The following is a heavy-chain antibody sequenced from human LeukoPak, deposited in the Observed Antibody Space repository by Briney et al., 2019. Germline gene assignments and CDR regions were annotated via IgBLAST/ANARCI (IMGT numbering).Heavy chain of an antibody. V-gene: IGHV4-59*01. CDR3: ARRSSSFDY. Sequence: PSETLSLTCTVSGGSISSYYWSWIRQLPRKGLEWIGYIYYSGSTNYNPSLKSRVIISVDTSKNQFSLKLSSVTAADTAVYYCARRSSSFDYWGQGTLVTVSS. D-gene: IGHD6-13*01. J-gene: IGHJ4*02. CDR2: IYYSGST. CDR1: GGSISSYY.